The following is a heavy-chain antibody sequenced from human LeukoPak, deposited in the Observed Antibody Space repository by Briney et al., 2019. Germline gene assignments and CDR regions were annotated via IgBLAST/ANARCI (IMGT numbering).Heavy chain of an antibody. CDR2: IIPIFGTA. CDR3: ARRAAKQQPTNWFDP. V-gene: IGHV1-69*01. Sequence: GSSVKVSCKASGGTFSSCAISWVRQAPGQGLEWMGGIIPIFGTANYAQKFQGRVTITADESTSTAYMELSSLRSEDTAVYYCARRAAKQQPTNWFDPWGQGTLVTVSS. CDR1: GGTFSSCA. D-gene: IGHD6-13*01. J-gene: IGHJ5*02.